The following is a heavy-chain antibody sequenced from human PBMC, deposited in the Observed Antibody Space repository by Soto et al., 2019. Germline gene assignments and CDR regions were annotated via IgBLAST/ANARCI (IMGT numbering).Heavy chain of an antibody. CDR2: IYSGGST. CDR3: ARGFGGTAMALDY. Sequence: EVQLVESGGGLVQPGGSLRLSCAASGFTVSSNYMSWVRQAPGKGLEWVSVIYSGGSTYYADSVKGRFTISRDNSKNTLYLQMNHLSAEDTAVYYWARGFGGTAMALDYWGQGTLVTVSS. CDR1: GFTVSSNY. V-gene: IGHV3-66*01. D-gene: IGHD5-18*01. J-gene: IGHJ4*02.